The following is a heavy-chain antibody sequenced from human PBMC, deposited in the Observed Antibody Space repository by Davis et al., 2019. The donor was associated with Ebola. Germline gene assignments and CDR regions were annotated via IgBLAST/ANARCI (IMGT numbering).Heavy chain of an antibody. CDR2: IWYDGSNK. V-gene: IGHV3-33*08. Sequence: GESLKISCAASGFTFSSYGMHWVRQAPGKGLEWVAVIWYDGSNKYYADSVKGRFTISRDNSKNTLYLQMNSLRAEDTAVYYCARDSEEQLVLDYYYYYGMDVWGQGTTVTVSS. D-gene: IGHD6-6*01. CDR3: ARDSEEQLVLDYYYYYGMDV. J-gene: IGHJ6*02. CDR1: GFTFSSYG.